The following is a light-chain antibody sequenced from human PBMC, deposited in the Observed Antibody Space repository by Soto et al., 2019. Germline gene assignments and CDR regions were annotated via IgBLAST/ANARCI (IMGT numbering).Light chain of an antibody. CDR3: QQYANSPRT. J-gene: IGKJ1*01. Sequence: PGERAALSCKASQSVGRNYLAWYQHQPGQAPRLLIYGASRRATGIPDRFGGGGSGTDFTLTISRLEPEDFAVYYCQQYANSPRTFGQGTKVEIK. CDR2: GAS. V-gene: IGKV3-20*01. CDR1: QSVGRNY.